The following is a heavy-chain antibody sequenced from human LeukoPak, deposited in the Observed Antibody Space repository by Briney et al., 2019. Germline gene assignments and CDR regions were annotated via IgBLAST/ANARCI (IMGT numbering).Heavy chain of an antibody. CDR1: GFTFSGYG. J-gene: IGHJ3*01. CDR2: ISNDGSKG. CDR3: AKDLRAMYDVFTGYLDAFVL. Sequence: GGSLTLSCAASGFTFSGYGLHWVRQPPAKGQDWVAAISNDGSKGYYADSVKGRLTISRDSSNNTLSLQINSMRAEDKEVYYCAKDLRAMYDVFTGYLDAFVLWGQGTMITVSS. D-gene: IGHD3-9*01. V-gene: IGHV3-30*18.